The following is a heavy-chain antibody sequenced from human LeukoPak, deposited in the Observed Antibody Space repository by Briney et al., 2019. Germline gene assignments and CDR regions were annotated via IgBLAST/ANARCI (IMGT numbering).Heavy chain of an antibody. J-gene: IGHJ5*02. V-gene: IGHV3-30*04. CDR3: ARMGAKYYDILTIRNNWFDP. Sequence: PGGSLRLSCAASGFTFSSYAMHWVRQAPGKGLEWVAVISYDGSNKYYADSVKGRFTISRDNSKNTLYLQMNSLRAEDAAVYYCARMGAKYYDILTIRNNWFDPWGQGTLVTVSS. CDR1: GFTFSSYA. D-gene: IGHD3-9*01. CDR2: ISYDGSNK.